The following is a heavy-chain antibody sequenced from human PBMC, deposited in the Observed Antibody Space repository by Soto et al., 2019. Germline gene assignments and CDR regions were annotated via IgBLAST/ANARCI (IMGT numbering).Heavy chain of an antibody. J-gene: IGHJ6*02. D-gene: IGHD2-15*01. CDR1: GFTFSSYG. CDR3: AKDLVGGNHYYYYGMDV. CDR2: ISYDGSNK. Sequence: PVGSLRLSCAASGFTFSSYGMHWVRQAPGKGLEWVAVISYDGSNKYYADSVKGRFTISRDNSKNTLYLQMNSLRAEDTAVYYCAKDLVGGNHYYYYGMDVWGQGTTVTVSS. V-gene: IGHV3-30*18.